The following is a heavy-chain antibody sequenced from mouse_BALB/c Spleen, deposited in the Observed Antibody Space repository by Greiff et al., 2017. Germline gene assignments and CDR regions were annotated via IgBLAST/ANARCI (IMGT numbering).Heavy chain of an antibody. CDR2: ISSGGST. D-gene: IGHD1-2*01. CDR3: ARRGFITTATWAMDY. Sequence: EVQRVESGGGLVKPGGSLKLSCAASGFSFSSYAMSWVRQTPEKRLEWVASISSGGSTYYPAIVKGRFTISRDNARNILYLQMSSLRSEDTAMYYCARRGFITTATWAMDYWGQGTSVTVSS. CDR1: GFSFSSYA. J-gene: IGHJ4*01. V-gene: IGHV5-6-5*01.